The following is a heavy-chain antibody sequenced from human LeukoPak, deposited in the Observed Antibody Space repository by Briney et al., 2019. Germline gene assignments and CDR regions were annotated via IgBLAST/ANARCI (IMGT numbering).Heavy chain of an antibody. CDR1: GGSISSSSYY. V-gene: IGHV4-39*01. CDR3: ARPQLGRVRYDHDDAFDI. Sequence: PSETLSLTCTVSGGSISSSSYYWGWIRQPPGKGLEWIGSIYYSGSTYYNPSLKSRVTISVDTSKNQFSLKLSSVTAADTAVYYCARPQLGRVRYDHDDAFDIWGQGTMVTVSS. J-gene: IGHJ3*02. CDR2: IYYSGST. D-gene: IGHD2-2*01.